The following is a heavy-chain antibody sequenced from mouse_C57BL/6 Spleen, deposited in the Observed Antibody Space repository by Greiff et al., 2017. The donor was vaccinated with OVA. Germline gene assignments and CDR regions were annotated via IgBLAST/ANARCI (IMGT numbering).Heavy chain of an antibody. CDR3: ARHDGNYLYYFDY. J-gene: IGHJ2*01. CDR1: GFTFSSYG. Sequence: EVMLVESGGDLVKPGGSLKLSCAASGFTFSSYGMSWVRQTPDKRLEWVATISSGGSYTYYPDSVKGRFTISRDNAKNTLYLQMSSLKSEDTAMYYCARHDGNYLYYFDYWGQGTTLTVSS. D-gene: IGHD2-1*01. CDR2: ISSGGSYT. V-gene: IGHV5-6*01.